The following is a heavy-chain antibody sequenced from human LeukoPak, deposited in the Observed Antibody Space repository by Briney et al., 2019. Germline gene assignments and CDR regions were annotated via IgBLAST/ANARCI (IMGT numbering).Heavy chain of an antibody. Sequence: PGGSLRLSCAASGFTVSSNYMSWVRQAPGKGLEWVSVIYSSDSTYYADSVKGRFTISRDNSKNTLYLQMNSLRAEDTAVYYCGAKTWFGELFVDYWGQGTLVTVSS. CDR1: GFTVSSNY. V-gene: IGHV3-53*01. CDR2: IYSSDST. J-gene: IGHJ4*02. CDR3: GAKTWFGELFVDY. D-gene: IGHD3-10*01.